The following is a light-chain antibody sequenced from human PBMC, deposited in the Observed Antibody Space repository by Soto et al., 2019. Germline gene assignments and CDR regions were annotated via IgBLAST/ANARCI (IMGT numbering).Light chain of an antibody. Sequence: DIQMTQSPSSLSASVGARVTITCRASEDITNYLNWFQQKPGEAPKLLIYDASNLETGVPSRFSGSGSGTHFTFTISSLQPEDVATFYCQQYDSLPHTFGQGTKLEIK. V-gene: IGKV1-33*01. CDR2: DAS. J-gene: IGKJ2*01. CDR1: EDITNY. CDR3: QQYDSLPHT.